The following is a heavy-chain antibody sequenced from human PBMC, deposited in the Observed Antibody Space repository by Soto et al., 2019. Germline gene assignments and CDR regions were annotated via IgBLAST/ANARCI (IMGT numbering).Heavy chain of an antibody. CDR3: AATWRGYSYGYLWFDP. J-gene: IGHJ5*02. V-gene: IGHV4-34*01. Sequence: PSETLSLTCAFYGGSLSGYYWSWIRQPPGKGLEWIGEINHSGSTNYNPSLKSRVTISVDTSKNQFSLKLSSVTAADTAVYYCAATWRGYSYGYLWFDPWGQGTLVTVSS. D-gene: IGHD5-18*01. CDR2: INHSGST. CDR1: GGSLSGYY.